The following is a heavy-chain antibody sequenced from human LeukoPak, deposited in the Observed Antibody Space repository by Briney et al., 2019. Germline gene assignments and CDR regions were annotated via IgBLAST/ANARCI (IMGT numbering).Heavy chain of an antibody. CDR1: GGSISSGSYY. Sequence: PSETLSLTCTVSGGSISSGSYYWSWIRQPAGKGLEWIGRIYTSGSTNYNPSLKSRVTISVDTSKNQFSLKLSSVTAADTAVYYCARVNSGYSSSWYGYYFDYWGQGTLVTVSS. CDR2: IYTSGST. D-gene: IGHD6-13*01. CDR3: ARVNSGYSSSWYGYYFDY. J-gene: IGHJ4*02. V-gene: IGHV4-61*02.